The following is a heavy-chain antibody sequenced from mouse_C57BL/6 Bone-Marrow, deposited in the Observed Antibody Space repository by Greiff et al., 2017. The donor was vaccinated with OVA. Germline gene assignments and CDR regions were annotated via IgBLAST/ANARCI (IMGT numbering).Heavy chain of an antibody. D-gene: IGHD2-3*01. CDR3: ARGYYDWYFDV. CDR1: GYTFTSYW. J-gene: IGHJ1*03. Sequence: VQLQQPGAELVRPGTSVKLSCKASGYTFTSYWMHWVKQRPGQGLEWIGVIDPSDSYTNYNQKFKGKATLTVDTSSSPAYMQLSSLTSEDSAVYYCARGYYDWYFDVWGTGTTVTVSS. V-gene: IGHV1-59*01. CDR2: IDPSDSYT.